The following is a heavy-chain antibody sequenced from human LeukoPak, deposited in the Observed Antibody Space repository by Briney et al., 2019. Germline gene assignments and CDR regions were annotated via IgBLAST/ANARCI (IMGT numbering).Heavy chain of an antibody. CDR2: IYPGDSQT. CDR3: GRIRGYDFWSRGAFDI. V-gene: IGHV5-51*01. Sequence: GESLKISCKGSGYSFSMYWTGWVRQMPGKGLEWMGIIYPGDSQTACSPSFQGQVTISADKSISTAYLQWRSLKASDTAMYYCGRIRGYDFWSRGAFDIWGQGTMVTVSS. D-gene: IGHD3-3*01. CDR1: GYSFSMYW. J-gene: IGHJ3*02.